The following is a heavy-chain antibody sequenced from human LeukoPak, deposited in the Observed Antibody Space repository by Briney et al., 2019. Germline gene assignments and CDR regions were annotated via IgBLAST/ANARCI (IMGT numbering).Heavy chain of an antibody. J-gene: IGHJ3*02. Sequence: SETLSLTCTVSGGSISSSSYYWGWIRQPPGKGLEWIGSIYYSGSTYYNPSLKSRITISVDTSKNQFSLKLSSMTAADTAVYYCARQALATMTFDIWGQGTMVTVSS. CDR2: IYYSGST. CDR1: GGSISSSSYY. CDR3: ARQALATMTFDI. V-gene: IGHV4-39*07. D-gene: IGHD5-24*01.